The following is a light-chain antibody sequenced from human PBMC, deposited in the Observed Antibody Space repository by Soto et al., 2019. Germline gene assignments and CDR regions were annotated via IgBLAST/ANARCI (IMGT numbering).Light chain of an antibody. J-gene: IGLJ2*01. Sequence: QSVLTQPASVSGSPGQSITISCTGTSSDVGGYNYVSWYQQHQGKAPKLMIYDVSNLPSGVSNRFSGSKSGNTASLTISGLQAEDEADYYCSSYTSSSTIGVFGGGTQVTVL. CDR3: SSYTSSSTIGV. V-gene: IGLV2-14*01. CDR1: SSDVGGYNY. CDR2: DVS.